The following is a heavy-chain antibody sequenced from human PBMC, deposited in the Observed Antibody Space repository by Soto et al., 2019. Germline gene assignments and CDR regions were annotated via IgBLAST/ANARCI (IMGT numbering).Heavy chain of an antibody. CDR1: GFTFSDYW. D-gene: IGHD6-6*01. CDR2: IKQDGNEK. Sequence: PGGSLRLSCAVSGFTFSDYWMSSVRQAPGKGLEWVANIKQDGNEKYYVDSVEGRFTISRDNAKNSLYLQMNSLRAEDTAVYYCARGSSIAGLYYGMDVWGQGTTVTVSS. V-gene: IGHV3-7*03. CDR3: ARGSSIAGLYYGMDV. J-gene: IGHJ6*02.